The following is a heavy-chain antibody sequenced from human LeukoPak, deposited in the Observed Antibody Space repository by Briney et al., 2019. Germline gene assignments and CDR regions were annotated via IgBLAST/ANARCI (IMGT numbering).Heavy chain of an antibody. CDR2: IWNNGNNR. CDR1: GFIFSDYG. J-gene: IGHJ4*02. CDR3: ARGDDSGYYDYFDY. V-gene: IGHV3-33*01. Sequence: GRSLRLSCAASGFIFSDYGMHWVRQAPGKGLEWVAVIWNNGNNRYADSVRGRFTISRDDSKNTLYLQMDSLRAEDTAVYYCARGDDSGYYDYFDYWGQGALVTVSS. D-gene: IGHD3-22*01.